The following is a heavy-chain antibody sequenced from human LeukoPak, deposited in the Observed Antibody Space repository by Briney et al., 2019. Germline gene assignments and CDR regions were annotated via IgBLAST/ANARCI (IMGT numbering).Heavy chain of an antibody. Sequence: SVKVSCKASGFTFTSSAMQWVRQARGQRLEWIGWIVVGSGNTNYAQKFQERVTITRDMSTSTAYMELSGLRSEDTAVYYCAAAIDSGSYYVADYWGQGTLVTVSS. CDR1: GFTFTSSA. D-gene: IGHD1-26*01. J-gene: IGHJ4*02. CDR2: IVVGSGNT. CDR3: AAAIDSGSYYVADY. V-gene: IGHV1-58*02.